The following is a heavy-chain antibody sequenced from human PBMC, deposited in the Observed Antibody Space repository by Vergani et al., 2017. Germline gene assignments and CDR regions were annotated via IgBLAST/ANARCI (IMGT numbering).Heavy chain of an antibody. CDR1: GGTFSSYA. Sequence: QVQLVQSGAEVKKPGSSVKVSCKASGGTFSSYAISWVRQAPGQGLEWMGGIIPIFGTANYAQKFQGRVTITADESTGTAYMELSSLRSEDTAVDYCARVIRSGGWQQHHFQHWGQGTLVTVSS. J-gene: IGHJ1*01. CDR2: IIPIFGTA. CDR3: ARVIRSGGWQQHHFQH. V-gene: IGHV1-69*01. D-gene: IGHD6-13*01.